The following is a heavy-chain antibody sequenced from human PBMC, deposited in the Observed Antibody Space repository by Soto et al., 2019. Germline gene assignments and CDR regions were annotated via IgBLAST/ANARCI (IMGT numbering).Heavy chain of an antibody. Sequence: LRLSCAASGFTFSSYAMSWVRQAPGKGLEWVSAISGSGGSTYYADSVKGRFTISRDNSKNTLYLQMNSLRAEDTAVYYCAKPLEGGPKYYFDYWGQGTLVTVS. CDR2: ISGSGGST. CDR3: AKPLEGGPKYYFDY. J-gene: IGHJ4*02. V-gene: IGHV3-23*01. CDR1: GFTFSSYA. D-gene: IGHD2-15*01.